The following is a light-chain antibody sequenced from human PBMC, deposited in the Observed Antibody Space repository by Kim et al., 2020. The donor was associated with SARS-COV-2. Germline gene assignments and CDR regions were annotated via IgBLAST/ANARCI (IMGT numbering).Light chain of an antibody. CDR2: AAS. Sequence: ASVGDRVTITCRARQGIGNYLAWYQQKPGKVPKLLIYAASALQSGVPSRFSGSGSGTDFTLIISSLQPEDVATYYCQKYNNAPLTFGGGTKVDIK. CDR3: QKYNNAPLT. J-gene: IGKJ4*01. V-gene: IGKV1-27*01. CDR1: QGIGNY.